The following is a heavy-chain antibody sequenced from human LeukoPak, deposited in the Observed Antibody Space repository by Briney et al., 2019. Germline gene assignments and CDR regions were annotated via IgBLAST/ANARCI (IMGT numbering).Heavy chain of an antibody. CDR1: GFTFSNAW. D-gene: IGHD3-22*01. J-gene: IGHJ6*03. Sequence: KPGGSLRLSCAASGFTFSNAWMSWVRQAPGKGLEWVGRIKSKTDGGTTDYAAPVKGRFTISRDDSKNTLYLQMNSLKTEDTAVYYCTLPPRYYYDSSGPYYYYYMDVWGKGTTVTVSS. CDR2: IKSKTDGGTT. V-gene: IGHV3-15*01. CDR3: TLPPRYYYDSSGPYYYYYMDV.